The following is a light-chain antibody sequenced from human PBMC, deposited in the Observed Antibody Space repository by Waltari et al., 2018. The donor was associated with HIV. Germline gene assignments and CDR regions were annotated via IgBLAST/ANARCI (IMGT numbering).Light chain of an antibody. CDR1: SGSVSTSYY. CDR2: STN. CDR3: QSYDSSLSGSWV. J-gene: IGLJ3*02. Sequence: QTVVTQEPSFSVSPGGTVTLTCGLSSGSVSTSYYPSWYQQTPGQAPRTLIYSTNTRSSGVPDRFSGSKSGTSASLAITGLQAEDEADYYCQSYDSSLSGSWVFGGGTKLTVL. V-gene: IGLV8-61*01.